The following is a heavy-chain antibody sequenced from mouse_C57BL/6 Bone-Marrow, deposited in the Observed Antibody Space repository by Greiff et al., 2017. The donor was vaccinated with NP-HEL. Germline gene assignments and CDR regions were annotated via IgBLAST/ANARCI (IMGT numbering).Heavy chain of an antibody. CDR2: ISYDGSN. Sequence: DVQLQESGPGLVKPSQSLSLTCSVTGYSITSGYYWNWIRQFPGNKLEWMGYISYDGSNNYNPSLKNRISITRDTSKNQFFLKLNSVTTEDTATYYCARVYYGSSFLWGQGTTLTVSS. J-gene: IGHJ2*01. V-gene: IGHV3-6*01. CDR1: GYSITSGYY. D-gene: IGHD1-1*01. CDR3: ARVYYGSSFL.